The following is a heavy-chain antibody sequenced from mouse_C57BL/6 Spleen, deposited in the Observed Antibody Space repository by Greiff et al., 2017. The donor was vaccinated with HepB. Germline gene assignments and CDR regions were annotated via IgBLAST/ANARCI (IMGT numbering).Heavy chain of an antibody. Sequence: QVQLQQPGAELVMPGASVKLSCKASGYTFTSYWMHWVKQRPGQGLEWIGEIDPSDSYTNYNQKFKGKSTLTVDNSSSTAYMQLSSLTSEDSAVYYCARSATVVPPYFDYWGQGTTLTVSS. CDR1: GYTFTSYW. V-gene: IGHV1-69*01. D-gene: IGHD1-1*01. CDR3: ARSATVVPPYFDY. CDR2: IDPSDSYT. J-gene: IGHJ2*01.